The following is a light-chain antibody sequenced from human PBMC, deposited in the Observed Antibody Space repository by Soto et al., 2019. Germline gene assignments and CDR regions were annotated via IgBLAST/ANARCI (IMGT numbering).Light chain of an antibody. CDR3: QQYYSAPDT. CDR1: QSVLYSSNNKNY. Sequence: DIVMTQSPDSLTVSLGERATINCKSSQSVLYSSNNKNYLAWYQHKPGQPPRLLIYWASTRESGVPDRFSGSGSGTDFTLTISSLQAEDVAVYYCQQYYSAPDTFGPGTKVDV. J-gene: IGKJ3*01. CDR2: WAS. V-gene: IGKV4-1*01.